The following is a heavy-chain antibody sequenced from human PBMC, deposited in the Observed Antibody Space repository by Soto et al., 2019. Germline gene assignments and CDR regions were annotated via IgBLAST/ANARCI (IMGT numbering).Heavy chain of an antibody. CDR2: IWYDGSNK. D-gene: IGHD3-22*01. J-gene: IGHJ2*01. Sequence: QVQLVESGGGVVQPGRSLRLSCAASGFTFSSYGMHWVRQAPGKGLEWVAVIWYDGSNKYYADSVKGRFTISRDNSTNTLYLQMNSLRAEDTAVYYCAREGSRYYDADWYFDLWGRGTLVTVSS. CDR3: AREGSRYYDADWYFDL. CDR1: GFTFSSYG. V-gene: IGHV3-33*01.